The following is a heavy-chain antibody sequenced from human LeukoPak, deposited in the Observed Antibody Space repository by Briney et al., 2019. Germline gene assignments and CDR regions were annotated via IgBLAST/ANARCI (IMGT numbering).Heavy chain of an antibody. Sequence: GGSLRLSCAASGFTFSTYGMHWVRQAPGKGLEWVAYIQYDRSNQQYAGSVKGRFSISRDNSKNTLYLQMNGLRAEDTAVYYCAKDRCSNGIGCLYYYMDVWGKGTTVTISS. CDR2: IQYDRSNQ. V-gene: IGHV3-30*02. CDR3: AKDRCSNGIGCLYYYMDV. CDR1: GFTFSTYG. D-gene: IGHD2-8*01. J-gene: IGHJ6*04.